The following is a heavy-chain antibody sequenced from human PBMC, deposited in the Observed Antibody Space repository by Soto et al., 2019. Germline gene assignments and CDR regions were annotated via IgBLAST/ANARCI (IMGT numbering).Heavy chain of an antibody. V-gene: IGHV1-69*08. Sequence: QVQLVQSGAEVKKPGSSVKVSCKASGGTFSSYTISWVRQAPGQGLEWMGRIIPILGIANYAQKFQGRVTITADKSTSTANMELSSLRSEDTAVYYCARDATVAVANDYFDYWGQGTLVTVSS. J-gene: IGHJ4*02. CDR3: ARDATVAVANDYFDY. CDR2: IIPILGIA. D-gene: IGHD6-19*01. CDR1: GGTFSSYT.